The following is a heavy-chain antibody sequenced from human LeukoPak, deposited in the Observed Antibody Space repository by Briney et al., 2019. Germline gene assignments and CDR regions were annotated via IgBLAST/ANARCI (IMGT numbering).Heavy chain of an antibody. J-gene: IGHJ4*02. CDR3: ASGIQLCTY. D-gene: IGHD5-18*01. V-gene: IGHV4-39*01. CDR1: GGSISSSSYY. CDR2: IYYSGST. Sequence: SETLSLTCTVSGGSISSSSYYWGWIRQPPGKGLEWIGSIYYSGSTYYNPSLKSRVTISVDTSKNQFSLKLSSMTAADTAVYYCASGIQLCTYWGQGTLVTVSS.